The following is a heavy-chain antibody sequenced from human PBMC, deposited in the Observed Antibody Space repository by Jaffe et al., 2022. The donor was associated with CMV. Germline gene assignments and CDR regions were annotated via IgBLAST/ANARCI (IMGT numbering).Heavy chain of an antibody. CDR1: GFTFSSYG. D-gene: IGHD3-22*01. Sequence: QVQLVESGGGVVQPGRSLRLSCAASGFTFSSYGMHWVRQAPGKGLEWVAVIWYDGSNKYYADSVKGRFTISRDNSKNTLYLQMNSLRAEDTAVYYCARDASGYYDEDPYGMDVWGQGTTVTVSS. J-gene: IGHJ6*02. CDR3: ARDASGYYDEDPYGMDV. CDR2: IWYDGSNK. V-gene: IGHV3-33*01.